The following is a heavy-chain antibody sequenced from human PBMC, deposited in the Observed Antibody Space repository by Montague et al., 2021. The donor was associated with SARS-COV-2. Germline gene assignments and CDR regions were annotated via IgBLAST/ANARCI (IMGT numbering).Heavy chain of an antibody. J-gene: IGHJ5*01. CDR3: ARARGSHYMSWFDS. Sequence: SETLSLTCAVTGGSISSSNWWSWVRQPPGKGLEWIGEIHHSGSTXXNPSLKSRVTMSVDRSKNHFSLRLSSVTAADTAMYYCARARGSHYMSWFDSWGQGTLVIVSS. V-gene: IGHV4-4*02. CDR1: GGSISSSNW. D-gene: IGHD3-10*01. CDR2: IHHSGST.